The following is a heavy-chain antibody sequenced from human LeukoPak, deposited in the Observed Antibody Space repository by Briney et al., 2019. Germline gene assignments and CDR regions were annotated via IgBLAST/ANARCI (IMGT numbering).Heavy chain of an antibody. CDR2: ISAYNGNT. Sequence: GASVKVSCKASGYTFTSYDINWVRQATGQGLEWMGWISAYNGNTNYAQKLQGRVTMTTDTSTSTAYMELRSLRSDDTAVYYCARNSGSRGSYYYDSSGYYKEDYWGQGTLVSVSS. CDR1: GYTFTSYD. J-gene: IGHJ4*02. V-gene: IGHV1-18*01. CDR3: ARNSGSRGSYYYDSSGYYKEDY. D-gene: IGHD3-22*01.